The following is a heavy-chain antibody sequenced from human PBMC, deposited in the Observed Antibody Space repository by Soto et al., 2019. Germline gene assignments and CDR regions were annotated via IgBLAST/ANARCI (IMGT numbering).Heavy chain of an antibody. Sequence: QVQLVESGGGVVQPGGSLRLSCAASGFTFSYYGFHWVRQAPGKGLEWVAVMHTGGNEKYYVDSVKGRFTVSRDDSRNMVYLEMSGLGAEDTAEYCCARDADTTGHYSHFDLWGRGALVAVS. CDR2: MHTGGNEK. CDR1: GFTFSYYG. J-gene: IGHJ4*02. CDR3: ARDADTTGHYSHFDL. V-gene: IGHV3-33*08. D-gene: IGHD3-9*01.